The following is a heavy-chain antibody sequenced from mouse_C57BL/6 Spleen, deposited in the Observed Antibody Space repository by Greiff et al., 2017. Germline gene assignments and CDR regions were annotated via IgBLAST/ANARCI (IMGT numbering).Heavy chain of an antibody. CDR1: GYAFSSYW. CDR3: ARYITTVPYFDY. CDR2: IYPGDGDT. J-gene: IGHJ2*01. V-gene: IGHV1-80*01. Sequence: QVQLQQSGAELVKPGASVKISCKASGYAFSSYWMNWLKQRPGKGLEWIGQIYPGDGDTNYNGKFKGKATLTADKSSSTAYMQLSSLTSEDSAVYFCARYITTVPYFDYWGQGTTLTVSS. D-gene: IGHD1-1*01.